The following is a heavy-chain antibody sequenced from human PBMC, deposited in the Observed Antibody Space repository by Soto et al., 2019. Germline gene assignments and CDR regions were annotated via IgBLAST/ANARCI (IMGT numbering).Heavy chain of an antibody. V-gene: IGHV3-11*05. CDR3: ARDQSVQRYYDYGMDV. J-gene: IGHJ6*02. CDR2: ISSSSSYT. D-gene: IGHD1-1*01. Sequence: QVQLVESGGGLVKPGGSLRLSCAASGFIFSDYYMSWIRQAPGKGLEWVSYISSSSSYTNHADTVKGRFTISRDNAKNSLYLQMNSLRAEDTAVYYCARDQSVQRYYDYGMDVWGQGTTVTVSS. CDR1: GFIFSDYY.